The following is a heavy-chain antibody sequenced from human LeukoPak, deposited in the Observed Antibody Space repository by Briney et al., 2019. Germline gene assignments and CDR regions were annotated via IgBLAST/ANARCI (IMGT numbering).Heavy chain of an antibody. CDR1: GFTFSSYS. V-gene: IGHV3-23*01. D-gene: IGHD6-19*01. Sequence: PGGSLRLSCAASGFTFSSYSMNWVRQGPGQGLEWVSTVSESGDSIYYADSVKGRFIISRDNSKNTLYLQMNSLRAEDTAVYYCARGSDSSGWYYFDYWGQGTLVTVSS. CDR2: VSESGDSI. CDR3: ARGSDSSGWYYFDY. J-gene: IGHJ4*02.